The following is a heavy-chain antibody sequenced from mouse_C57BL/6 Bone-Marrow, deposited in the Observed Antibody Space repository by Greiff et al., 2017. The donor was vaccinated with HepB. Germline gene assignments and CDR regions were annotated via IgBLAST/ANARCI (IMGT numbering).Heavy chain of an antibody. CDR2: IRNKANGYTT. CDR1: GFTFTDYY. CDR3: ARSNYYGSSGNFFDY. D-gene: IGHD1-1*01. Sequence: EVQVVESGGGLVQPGGSLSLSCAASGFTFTDYYMSWVRQPPGKALEWLGFIRNKANGYTTEYSASVKGRFTISRDNSQSILYLQMNALRAEDSATYYCARSNYYGSSGNFFDYWGQGTTLTVSS. V-gene: IGHV7-3*01. J-gene: IGHJ2*01.